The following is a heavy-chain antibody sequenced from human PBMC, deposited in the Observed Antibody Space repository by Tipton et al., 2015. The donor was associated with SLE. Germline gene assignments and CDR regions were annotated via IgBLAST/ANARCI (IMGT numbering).Heavy chain of an antibody. CDR2: ISTYNDNT. D-gene: IGHD1-1*01. Sequence: QSGAEVKKPGASVKVSCKASGYIFTTYGVSWVRQAPGQGPEWMGWISTYNDNTNYSQKLQGRVTMTTDTSTSTAYMELRSLRSDDTAVYYCARQLALDAFDIWGQGTMVTVSS. V-gene: IGHV1-18*01. CDR3: ARQLALDAFDI. CDR1: GYIFTTYG. J-gene: IGHJ3*02.